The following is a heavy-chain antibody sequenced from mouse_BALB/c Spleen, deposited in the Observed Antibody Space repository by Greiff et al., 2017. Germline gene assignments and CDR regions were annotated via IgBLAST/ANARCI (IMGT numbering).Heavy chain of an antibody. CDR1: GFTFSSYG. CDR2: ISSGGSYT. Sequence: EVMLVESGGDLVKPGGSLKLSCAASGFTFSSYGMSWVRQTPDKRLEWVATISSGGSYTYYPDSVKGRFTISRDNAKNTLYLQMSSLKSEDTAMYYCARRYDYDGYAMDDWGQGTSVTVSS. J-gene: IGHJ4*01. V-gene: IGHV5-6*02. CDR3: ARRYDYDGYAMDD. D-gene: IGHD2-4*01.